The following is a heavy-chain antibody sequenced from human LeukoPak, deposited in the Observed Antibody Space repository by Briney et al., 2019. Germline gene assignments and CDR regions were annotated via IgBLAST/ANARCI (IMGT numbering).Heavy chain of an antibody. V-gene: IGHV3-33*01. D-gene: IGHD3-22*01. Sequence: PGRSLRLSCAASGFTFSSYGMHWVRQAPGKGLEWVAVIWYDGSNKYYADSVKGRFTISRDNSKNTLYLQMNSLRAEDTAVYYCARDQGTYYYDSSGYTTHYYYYGMEVWGQGTTVTVSS. CDR1: GFTFSSYG. J-gene: IGHJ6*02. CDR3: ARDQGTYYYDSSGYTTHYYYYGMEV. CDR2: IWYDGSNK.